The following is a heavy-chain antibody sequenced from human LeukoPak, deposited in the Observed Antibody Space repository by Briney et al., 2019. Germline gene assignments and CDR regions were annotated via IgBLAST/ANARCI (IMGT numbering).Heavy chain of an antibody. V-gene: IGHV3-23*01. CDR2: ISSAGDVT. J-gene: IGHJ4*02. CDR3: ATDYTTGYFPF. Sequence: ASLRLSCSASGFTFSGHAMSWVRQAPGKGLEWVSTISSAGDVTYHADSVKGRFAIFRDNSKNTLYLQMATLRVEDTAIYYCATDYTTGYFPFWGPGTLVTVSS. D-gene: IGHD3-9*01. CDR1: GFTFSGHA.